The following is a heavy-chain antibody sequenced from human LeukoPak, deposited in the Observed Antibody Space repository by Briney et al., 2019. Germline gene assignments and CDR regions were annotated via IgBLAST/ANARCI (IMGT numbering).Heavy chain of an antibody. D-gene: IGHD4-23*01. V-gene: IGHV4-30-2*01. J-gene: IGHJ4*02. Sequence: SETLSLTCAVSGGSISSGGYSWSWIRQPPGKGLEWIGYIYHSGSTYYNPSLKSRVTISVDRPKNQFSLKLSSVTAADTAVYYCATFGGNGFDYWGQGTLVTVSS. CDR3: ATFGGNGFDY. CDR1: GGSISSGGYS. CDR2: IYHSGST.